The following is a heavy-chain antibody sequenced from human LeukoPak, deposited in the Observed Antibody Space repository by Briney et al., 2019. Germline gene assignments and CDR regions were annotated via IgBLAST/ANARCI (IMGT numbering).Heavy chain of an antibody. D-gene: IGHD2-15*01. CDR3: AKAGYCSGGSCYHDY. V-gene: IGHV3-23*01. CDR2: TSGGL. Sequence: GGSLRLSCAASGFTFTAYAMSWVRLAPGKGLEWVSGTSGGLSYADSVKGRFTIPGDNSKNTLYLQMNSLRAEDTAVYYCAKAGYCSGGSCYHDYWGQGTLVTVSS. J-gene: IGHJ4*02. CDR1: GFTFTAYA.